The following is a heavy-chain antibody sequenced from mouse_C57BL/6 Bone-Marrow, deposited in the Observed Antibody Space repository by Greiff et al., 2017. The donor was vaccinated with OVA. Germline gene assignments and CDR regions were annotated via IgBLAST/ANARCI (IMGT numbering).Heavy chain of an antibody. CDR2: IYPRSGNT. CDR1: GYTFTSYG. CDR3: ASGLY. D-gene: IGHD3-1*01. J-gene: IGHJ2*01. V-gene: IGHV1-81*01. Sequence: QVQLKQSGAELARPGASVKLSCKASGYTFTSYGISWVKQRTGQGLEWIGEIYPRSGNTYYNEKFKGKATLTADKSSSTAYMELRSLTSEDSAVYFCASGLYWGQGTTLTVSS.